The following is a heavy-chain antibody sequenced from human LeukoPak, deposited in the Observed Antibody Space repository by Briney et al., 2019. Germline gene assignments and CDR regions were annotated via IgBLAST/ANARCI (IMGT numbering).Heavy chain of an antibody. J-gene: IGHJ3*02. D-gene: IGHD2-2*01. CDR3: ARALRYCSSTSCQEGAFDI. CDR1: GYTFTGYY. CDR2: INPNSGGT. Sequence: VSVKVSCKASGYTFTGYYIHWVRQAPGQGLEWMGWINPNSGGTNYAQKFQGRVTMTRDTSISTAYMELSRLRSDDTAVYYCARALRYCSSTSCQEGAFDIWGQGTMVTVSS. V-gene: IGHV1-2*02.